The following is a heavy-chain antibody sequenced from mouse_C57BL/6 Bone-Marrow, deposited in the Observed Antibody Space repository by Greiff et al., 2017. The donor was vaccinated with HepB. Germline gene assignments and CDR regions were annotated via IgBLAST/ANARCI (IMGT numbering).Heavy chain of an antibody. CDR3: TTVVAHYYAMDY. V-gene: IGHV14-4*01. CDR1: GFNIKDDY. CDR2: IDPENGDT. Sequence: VQLQQSGAELVRPGASVKLSCTASGFNIKDDYMHWVKQRPEQGLEWIGWIDPENGDTEYASKFQGKATITADTSSNTAYLQLCSLTSEDTAVYYCTTVVAHYYAMDYWGQGTSVTVSS. D-gene: IGHD1-1*01. J-gene: IGHJ4*01.